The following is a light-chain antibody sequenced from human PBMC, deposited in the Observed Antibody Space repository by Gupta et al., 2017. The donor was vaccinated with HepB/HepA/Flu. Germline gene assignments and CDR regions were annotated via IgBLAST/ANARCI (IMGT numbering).Light chain of an antibody. J-gene: IGKJ4*01. V-gene: IGKV3/OR2-268*02. Sequence: EIVMTQSPATLSLSPGERATLSCRASQSVSSSYLAWYQQKPGQTPRLLSYGASTRATGIPARFSGSGSGTDFTLTSSRLQPEDFEVYYCQQDYNLPFGGGTKVEV. CDR3: QQDYNLP. CDR1: QSVSSSY. CDR2: GAS.